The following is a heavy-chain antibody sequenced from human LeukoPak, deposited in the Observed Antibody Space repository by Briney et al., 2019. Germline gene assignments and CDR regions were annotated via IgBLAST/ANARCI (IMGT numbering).Heavy chain of an antibody. D-gene: IGHD6-13*01. CDR1: GFTFSSYG. V-gene: IGHV3-30*02. CDR3: AKESRWAAAGVLDY. CDR2: IRYDGSNK. J-gene: IGHJ4*02. Sequence: GGSLRLSCAASGFTFSSYGMHWVRQAPRKGLEWVAFIRYDGSNKYYADSVKGRFTISRDNSKNTLYLQMNSLRAEDTAVYYCAKESRWAAAGVLDYWGQGTLVTVSS.